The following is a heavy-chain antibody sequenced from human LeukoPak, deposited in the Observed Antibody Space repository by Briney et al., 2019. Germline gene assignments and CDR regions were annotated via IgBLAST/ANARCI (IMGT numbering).Heavy chain of an antibody. CDR1: GYTFTGYY. V-gene: IGHV1-2*02. J-gene: IGHJ3*02. D-gene: IGHD6-13*01. Sequence: GASVKVSCKASGYTFTGYYMHWVRQAPGQGLEWMGWINPNSGGTNYAQKFQGRVTMTRDTSTSTVYMELSSLGSEDTAVYYCARGDYSSSWYLSAFDIWGQGTMVTVSS. CDR2: INPNSGGT. CDR3: ARGDYSSSWYLSAFDI.